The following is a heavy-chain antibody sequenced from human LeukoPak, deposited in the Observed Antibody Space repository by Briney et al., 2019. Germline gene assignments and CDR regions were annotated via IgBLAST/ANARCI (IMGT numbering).Heavy chain of an antibody. Sequence: SETLSLTCTVSGDSISDYYWSWIRQPPGKGLEWIGYVHYTGRTDYNPSLKSRVTISIDTSKNQVSLTLSSVTAADTAVYYCASTSGYSSSYYPPFDFWGQGTLVTVSS. CDR3: ASTSGYSSSYYPPFDF. D-gene: IGHD6-13*01. CDR2: VHYTGRT. V-gene: IGHV4-59*01. J-gene: IGHJ4*02. CDR1: GDSISDYY.